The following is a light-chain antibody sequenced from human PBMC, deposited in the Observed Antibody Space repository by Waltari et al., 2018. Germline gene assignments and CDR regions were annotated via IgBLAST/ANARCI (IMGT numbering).Light chain of an antibody. CDR2: DNT. Sequence: QSVLTQPPSVSGAPGQRVTISCTGSTSNIGAGYYVPWYQHLPGTAPKPLIYDNTNRPSGVPDRFSGSKSGTSASLAITGLQAEDEADYYCQSYDSSLSAPVFGGGTKLTVL. V-gene: IGLV1-40*01. CDR1: TSNIGAGYY. CDR3: QSYDSSLSAPV. J-gene: IGLJ2*01.